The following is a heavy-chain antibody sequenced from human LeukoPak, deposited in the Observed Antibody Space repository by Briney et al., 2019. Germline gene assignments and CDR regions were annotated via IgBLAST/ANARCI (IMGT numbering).Heavy chain of an antibody. J-gene: IGHJ4*02. CDR2: ISGSGGST. V-gene: IGHV3-23*01. D-gene: IGHD6-19*01. Sequence: GGSLRLSCAASGFTFTTYAMSWVRQAPGKGLEWVSAISGSGGSTYYADSVKGRFTISRDNSKNTLYLQMNSLRAEDTAVYYCAKDSRIAVAGDFDYWGQGTLVTVSS. CDR1: GFTFTTYA. CDR3: AKDSRIAVAGDFDY.